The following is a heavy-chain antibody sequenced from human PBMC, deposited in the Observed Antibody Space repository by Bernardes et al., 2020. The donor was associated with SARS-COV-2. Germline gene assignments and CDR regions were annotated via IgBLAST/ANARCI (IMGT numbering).Heavy chain of an antibody. J-gene: IGHJ3*02. Sequence: GGSLRLSCAASGFTFSSYSMSWVRQAPGKGLEWVSSISSSRGYKYYADSVRGRFTISRDNSKNTLYLQMNSLRAEDTAVYYCAKGTYYYYGSGSYSDAFDIWGQGTMVTVSS. CDR2: ISSSRGYK. V-gene: IGHV3-21*01. CDR3: AKGTYYYYGSGSYSDAFDI. CDR1: GFTFSSYS. D-gene: IGHD3-10*01.